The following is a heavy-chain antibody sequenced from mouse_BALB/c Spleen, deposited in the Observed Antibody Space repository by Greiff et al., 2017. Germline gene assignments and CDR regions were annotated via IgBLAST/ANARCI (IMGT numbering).Heavy chain of an antibody. Sequence: EVKLEESGGGLVQPGGSRKLSCAASGFTFSSFGMHWVRQAPEKGLEWVADISSGSSTIYYADTVKGRFTISRDNPKNTLFLQMTSLRSEDTAMYYCAREVTGTVDYWGQGTTLTVSS. V-gene: IGHV5-17*02. CDR2: ISSGSSTI. J-gene: IGHJ2*01. CDR1: GFTFSSFG. CDR3: AREVTGTVDY. D-gene: IGHD4-1*01.